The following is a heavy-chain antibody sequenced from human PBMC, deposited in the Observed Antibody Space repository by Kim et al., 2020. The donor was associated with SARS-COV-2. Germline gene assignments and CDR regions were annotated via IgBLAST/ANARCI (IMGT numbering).Heavy chain of an antibody. V-gene: IGHV1-46*01. Sequence: ASVKVSCKASGYTFTSYYLHWVRQAPGQGLEWMGIINPSGGITSYSQKFQGRVTMTRDTSTSTVYMDLSSLRSEDTAVYYCARDWYSGNYYGMDVWGQGTTVTVSS. D-gene: IGHD1-26*01. CDR2: INPSGGIT. J-gene: IGHJ6*02. CDR3: ARDWYSGNYYGMDV. CDR1: GYTFTSYY.